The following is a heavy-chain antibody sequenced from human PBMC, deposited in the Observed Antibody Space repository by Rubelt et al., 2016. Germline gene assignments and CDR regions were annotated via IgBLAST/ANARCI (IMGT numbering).Heavy chain of an antibody. Sequence: EVQLLESGGGLVQPGGSLRLSCAASGFTFSSYAMTWVRQAPGKGLEWVSGICGSGDRTYYADSVKGRFTISRDISKSTLYLQMNSLGAEDTAVYYCATSKGNSGCCGAVLDYWGQGALVTVSS. V-gene: IGHV3-23*01. CDR1: GFTFSSYA. J-gene: IGHJ4*02. CDR3: ATSKGNSGCCGAVLDY. CDR2: ICGSGDRT. D-gene: IGHD1-26*01.